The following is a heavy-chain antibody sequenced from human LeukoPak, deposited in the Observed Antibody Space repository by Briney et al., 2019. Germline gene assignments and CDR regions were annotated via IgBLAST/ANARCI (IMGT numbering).Heavy chain of an antibody. J-gene: IGHJ4*02. V-gene: IGHV3-23*01. CDR3: AKGKQQLTTLDY. D-gene: IGHD6-13*01. Sequence: PGGSLRLSCAASGFTFGSYAMSWVRQAPGKGLEWVSGISGSGSNTYYADSVKGRFTISRDNSKNTLYLQMNSPRADDTAVYYCAKGKQQLTTLDYGGRGTLSPSPQ. CDR1: GFTFGSYA. CDR2: ISGSGSNT.